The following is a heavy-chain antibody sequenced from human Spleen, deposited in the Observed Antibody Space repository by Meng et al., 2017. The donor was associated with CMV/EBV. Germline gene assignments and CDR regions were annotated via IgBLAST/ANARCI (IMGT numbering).Heavy chain of an antibody. Sequence: GESLKISCVASGFTFGSYAIHWARQAPGKGLEWVAVVSYDGSNKYFADSVKGRFTISRDNSKNTLYLQMKSLRVEDTAVYYCAGDQGGANSPYYYYCVDVWGQGTTVTVSS. V-gene: IGHV3-30-3*01. J-gene: IGHJ6*02. CDR3: AGDQGGANSPYYYYCVDV. CDR1: GFTFGSYA. D-gene: IGHD3-16*01. CDR2: VSYDGSNK.